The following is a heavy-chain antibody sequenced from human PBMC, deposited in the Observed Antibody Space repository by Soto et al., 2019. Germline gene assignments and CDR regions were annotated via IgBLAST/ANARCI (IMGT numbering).Heavy chain of an antibody. D-gene: IGHD3-3*01. J-gene: IGHJ6*02. CDR1: GYTFTSYY. CDR2: INPSGGST. Sequence: ASVKVSCKASGYTFTSYYMHWVRQAPGQGLEWMGIINPSGGSTSYAQKFQGRVTMTRDTSTSTVYMELSSLRSEDTAVYYCAREGGERFFEWLREAYYYGMDVWGQETTVTVSS. V-gene: IGHV1-46*01. CDR3: AREGGERFFEWLREAYYYGMDV.